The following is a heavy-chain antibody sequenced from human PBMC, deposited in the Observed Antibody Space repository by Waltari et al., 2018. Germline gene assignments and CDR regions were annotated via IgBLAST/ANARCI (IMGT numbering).Heavy chain of an antibody. J-gene: IGHJ4*02. CDR1: GFTFNKYA. CDR2: IGSGGTT. D-gene: IGHD1-1*01. CDR3: AKAGMATGTTRSYFDY. V-gene: IGHV3-23*01. Sequence: EVQLLESGGGLVQPGGSLRLSCAASGFTFNKYAMTWVRQAPGKGLEGVSGIGSGGTTFYADSVKGQFTISRENSKNTLYLQMNNLRAGDTAVYFCAKAGMATGTTRSYFDYWGQGALVTVSS.